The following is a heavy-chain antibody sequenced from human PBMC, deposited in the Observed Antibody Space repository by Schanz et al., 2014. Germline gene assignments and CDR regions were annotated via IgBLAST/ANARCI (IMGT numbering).Heavy chain of an antibody. CDR1: GFTFSSYS. CDR2: ISSSSSYI. D-gene: IGHD1-1*01. J-gene: IGHJ4*02. Sequence: EVQLVESGGGLVKPGGSLRLSCAASGFTFSSYSMNWVRQAPGKGLEWVSSISSSSSYIYYADSVKGRFTISRDNAKNSLYLQMNSLRADDTAVYFCARAHGNNWYGKGLDYWGQGTLVTVSS. CDR3: ARAHGNNWYGKGLDY. V-gene: IGHV3-21*01.